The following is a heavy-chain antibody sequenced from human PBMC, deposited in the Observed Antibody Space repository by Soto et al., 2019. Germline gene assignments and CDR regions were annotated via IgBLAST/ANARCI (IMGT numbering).Heavy chain of an antibody. CDR2: INPNSGGT. Sequence: DSVQVSCKASGYTFTGYYMHWVRQAPGQGLEWMGWINPNSGGTNYAQKFQGRVTMTRDTSISTAYMELSSLRSEDTAVYYCARAIAAGTSPMDVWGNGT. CDR3: ARAIAAGTSPMDV. CDR1: GYTFTGYY. J-gene: IGHJ6*04. V-gene: IGHV1-2*02. D-gene: IGHD6-13*01.